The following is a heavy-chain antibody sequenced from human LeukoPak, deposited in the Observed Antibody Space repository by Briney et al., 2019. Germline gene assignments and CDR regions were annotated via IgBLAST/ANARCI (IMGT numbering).Heavy chain of an antibody. V-gene: IGHV4-4*02. CDR2: IYHSGST. CDR3: ARVRVKSGWYGSSFDI. D-gene: IGHD6-19*01. J-gene: IGHJ3*02. CDR1: GFTFSSYAM. Sequence: GSLRLSCAASGFTFSSYAMSWVRQPPGKGLEWIGEIYHSGSTNYNPSLKSRVTISVDKSKNQFPLKLSSVTAADTAVYYCARVRVKSGWYGSSFDIWGQGTMVTVSS.